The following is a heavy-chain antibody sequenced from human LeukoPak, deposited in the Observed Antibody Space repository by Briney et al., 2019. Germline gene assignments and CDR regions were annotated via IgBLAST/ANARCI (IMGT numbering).Heavy chain of an antibody. V-gene: IGHV3-53*01. D-gene: IGHD1-26*01. CDR3: ARERGRGRDSPWFDY. J-gene: IGHJ4*02. CDR2: IYSDGST. CDR1: GFIVSGDF. Sequence: GGSLRLCCAAPGFIVSGDFMSWVRQAPGKGLEWASVIYSDGSTYYADSVKGRFTISRDNSKNTLDLQMTGLRAEDTAVYYCARERGRGRDSPWFDYWGQGTLVTVSS.